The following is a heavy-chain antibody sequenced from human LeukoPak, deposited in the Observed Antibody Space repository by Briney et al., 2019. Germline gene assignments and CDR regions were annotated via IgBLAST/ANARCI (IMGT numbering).Heavy chain of an antibody. D-gene: IGHD1-26*01. CDR3: AKQWVDC. Sequence: GGSLRLSCAASGFIFNSYAMNWVRQAPGRGLEWVSSISESGENTDYADSVKGRFTISRGNSQNTLYLQMNSLRADDTAVYYCAKQWVDCWGQGTLVTVSS. CDR2: ISESGENT. J-gene: IGHJ4*02. V-gene: IGHV3-23*01. CDR1: GFIFNSYA.